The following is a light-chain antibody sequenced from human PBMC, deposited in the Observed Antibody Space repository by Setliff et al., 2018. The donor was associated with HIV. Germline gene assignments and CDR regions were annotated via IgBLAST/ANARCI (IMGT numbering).Light chain of an antibody. J-gene: IGLJ1*01. CDR3: SSYRVTSTL. V-gene: IGLV2-14*01. CDR1: NSDIGGYNY. CDR2: EVS. Sequence: QSALTQPASVSGSPGQSITISCTGTNSDIGGYNYVPWYQQHPGKAPKLVIYEVSNRPSGVSDRFSGSKSGNTASLSISGLQAEDEADYYCSSYRVTSTLFGTGTKVTVL.